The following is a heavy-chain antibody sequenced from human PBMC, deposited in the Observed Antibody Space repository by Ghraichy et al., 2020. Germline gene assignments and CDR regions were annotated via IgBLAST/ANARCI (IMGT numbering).Heavy chain of an antibody. CDR3: VKELADLVTLYLDS. D-gene: IGHD4-11*01. CDR2: ITSNGRSS. V-gene: IGHV3-64D*06. Sequence: GGSLRLSCSASGFTISTSGMHWVRQPPGKGLEYVAGITSNGRSSNYADSVQGRFTIARDNSKNALYLQMSSLRADDTAVYYCVKELADLVTLYLDSWGSGNPDTASS. CDR1: GFTISTSG. J-gene: IGHJ4*02.